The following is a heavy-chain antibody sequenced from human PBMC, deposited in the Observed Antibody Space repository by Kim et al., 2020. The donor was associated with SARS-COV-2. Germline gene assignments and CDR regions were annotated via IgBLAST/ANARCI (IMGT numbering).Heavy chain of an antibody. CDR1: GFTFSNFW. Sequence: GGSLRLSCTASGFTFSNFWMHWVRQAPGEGLEWVSRINNDGKNTTYAGSVKGRFTISRDNAKNTLYLQMNSLGAEDTAVYYCVASLGDYWGQGTLVAVSS. V-gene: IGHV3-74*01. J-gene: IGHJ4*02. CDR3: VASLGDY. D-gene: IGHD5-12*01. CDR2: INNDGKNT.